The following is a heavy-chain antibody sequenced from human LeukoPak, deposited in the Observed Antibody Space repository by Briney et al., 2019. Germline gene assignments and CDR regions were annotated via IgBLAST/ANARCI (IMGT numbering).Heavy chain of an antibody. D-gene: IGHD3-10*01. J-gene: IGHJ4*02. CDR1: GFTFSRYW. V-gene: IGHV3-7*01. CDR2: INQDGSEK. CDR3: AREVRGMVRGVLHFDY. Sequence: QPGGSLRLSCAASGFTFSRYWTSWVRQAPGKGLEWVANINQDGSEKYYVDSVKGRFTISRDNAKNSLYLQMNSLRAEDTAVYYCAREVRGMVRGVLHFDYWGQGTLVTVSS.